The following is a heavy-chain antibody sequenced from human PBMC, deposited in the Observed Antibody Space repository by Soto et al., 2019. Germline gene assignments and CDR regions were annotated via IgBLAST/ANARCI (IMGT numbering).Heavy chain of an antibody. V-gene: IGHV3-74*01. CDR3: AREVGTTWFDP. D-gene: IGHD1-1*01. J-gene: IGHJ5*02. Sequence: GGSLRLSCSASGFTVSTYTMGWVRLAPGKGLVWVSRIFTDGGSTSYADSVKGRFTFSRDNAKNTLYLQMNSLRAEDTAVYYCAREVGTTWFDPWGQGTLVTVSS. CDR1: GFTVSTYT. CDR2: IFTDGGST.